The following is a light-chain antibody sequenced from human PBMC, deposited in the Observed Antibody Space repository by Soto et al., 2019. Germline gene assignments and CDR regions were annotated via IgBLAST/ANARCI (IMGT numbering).Light chain of an antibody. Sequence: QSALTQPPSMSAAPEQRVTISCTGSSSNIGAGYDVHWYQQLPGAAPKLLIHGNINRPSGVPERFSGSKSGTSASLVITGLQPEDEATYYCQSYDNRLSGYVFGAGTKVTVL. CDR2: GNI. J-gene: IGLJ1*01. V-gene: IGLV1-40*01. CDR1: SSNIGAGYD. CDR3: QSYDNRLSGYV.